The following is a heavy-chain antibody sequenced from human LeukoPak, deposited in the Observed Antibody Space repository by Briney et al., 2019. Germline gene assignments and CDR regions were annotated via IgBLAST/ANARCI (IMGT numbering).Heavy chain of an antibody. CDR1: GYSFTSYW. D-gene: IGHD3-16*01. CDR2: IYPGDSDT. J-gene: IGHJ3*02. Sequence: KLGESLKISCKGSGYSFTSYWIGWVRQMPGKGLEWMGIIYPGDSDTRYSPSFQGQVTISADKSISTAYLQWSSLKASDTAMYYCARPHEGLGGDDAFDIWGQGTMVTVSS. CDR3: ARPHEGLGGDDAFDI. V-gene: IGHV5-51*01.